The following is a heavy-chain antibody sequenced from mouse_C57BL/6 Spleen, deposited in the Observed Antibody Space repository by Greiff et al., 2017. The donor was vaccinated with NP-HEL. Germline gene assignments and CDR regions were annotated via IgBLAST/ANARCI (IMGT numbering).Heavy chain of an antibody. CDR3: ARDKDH. CDR1: GFTFSSYA. V-gene: IGHV5-4*01. Sequence: EVKVVESGGGLVKPGGSLKLSCAASGFTFSSYAMSWVRQTPEKRLEWVATISDGGSYTYYPDNVKGRFTISRDNAKNNLYLQMSHLKSEDTAMYYCARDKDHWGQGTTLTVSS. J-gene: IGHJ2*01. CDR2: ISDGGSYT.